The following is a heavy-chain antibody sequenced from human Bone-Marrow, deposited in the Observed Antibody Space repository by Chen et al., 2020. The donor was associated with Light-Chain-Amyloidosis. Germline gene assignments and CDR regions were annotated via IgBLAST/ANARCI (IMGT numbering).Heavy chain of an antibody. V-gene: IGHV1-69*02. D-gene: IGHD6-6*01. Sequence: GXAAKRSGSSVRVSCLASGGPLSSYPLTWLRQAPGQGPEWLGTLIPMSXVANYEERFXDRLAXXXXXXXXTXXXXXXXXXXXXTXVYFCARASQLRLGRSFDTWGQGTKVIVSS. CDR3: ARASQLRLGRSFDT. CDR2: LIPMSXVA. J-gene: IGHJ3*01. CDR1: GGPLSSYP.